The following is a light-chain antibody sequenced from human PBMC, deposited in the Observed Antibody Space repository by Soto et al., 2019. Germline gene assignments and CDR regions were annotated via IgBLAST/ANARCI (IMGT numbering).Light chain of an antibody. CDR1: QSLEFSDGDTY. V-gene: IGKV2-30*01. CDR2: QVS. J-gene: IGKJ1*01. CDR3: MQNIHWQWT. Sequence: DVVLTQSPLSLPVALGQPASISCRSSQSLEFSDGDTYLNWFYQSPGQSPRRLSYQVSKRASGVRDIFSGSGSGTDFTLKISRVEAEDVGVYFCMQNIHWQWTFGQGTKVDIK.